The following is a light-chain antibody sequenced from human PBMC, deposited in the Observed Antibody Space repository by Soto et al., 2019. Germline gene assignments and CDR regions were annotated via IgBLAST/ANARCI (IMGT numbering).Light chain of an antibody. V-gene: IGKV3-20*01. Sequence: EIVLTQSPGTVSLSPGERATLSCRASQSVSSRNLAWYRQKPGQAPSLLIFGASNRATGISDRFSGSGSGTDFTRTISRLEPEDCAVYYCLRYGDSPPAYTFGQGTKLEIK. CDR1: QSVSSRN. CDR3: LRYGDSPPAYT. CDR2: GAS. J-gene: IGKJ2*01.